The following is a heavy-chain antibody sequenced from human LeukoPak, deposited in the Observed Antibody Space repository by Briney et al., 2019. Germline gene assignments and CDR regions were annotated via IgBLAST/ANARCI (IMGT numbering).Heavy chain of an antibody. D-gene: IGHD3-22*01. CDR1: DGSFSGYS. V-gene: IGHV4-34*01. Sequence: SETLSLTCAVYDGSFSGYSWSWIRQPPGKGLEWIGEINHFRSTYYNPSLKSRVTISIDTSKNQFSLKLSSVTAADTAVYYCARSGTGLLRYYFDYWGQGTLVTVSS. CDR3: ARSGTGLLRYYFDY. J-gene: IGHJ4*02. CDR2: INHFRST.